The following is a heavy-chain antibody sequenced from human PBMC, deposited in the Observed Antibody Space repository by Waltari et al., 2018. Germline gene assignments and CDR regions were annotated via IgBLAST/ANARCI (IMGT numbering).Heavy chain of an antibody. CDR2: IKHSGST. CDR3: ARGGDEYGDYGEY. J-gene: IGHJ4*02. V-gene: IGHV4-34*01. D-gene: IGHD4-17*01. CDR1: GGSFRGYY. Sequence: QVQLQQWGAGLLKPSETLSLTCAVYGGSFRGYYWCWIRQPPGKGLEWIGEIKHSGSTNYNPSLKSRVTISVDTSKNQFSLKLSSVTAADTAVYYCARGGDEYGDYGEYWGQGTLVTVSS.